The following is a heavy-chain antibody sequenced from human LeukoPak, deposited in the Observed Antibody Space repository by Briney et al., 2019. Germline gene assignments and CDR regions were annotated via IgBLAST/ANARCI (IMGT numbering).Heavy chain of an antibody. CDR3: ARVGYSGYDTYYFDY. Sequence: GGSLRLSCAASGFTVSSNYMSWVRQAPGKGLEWVSVIYSGGSTYYADSVKGRFTISRDNSKNTLYLQMNSLRAEDTAVYYCARVGYSGYDTYYFDYWGQGTLVPASS. D-gene: IGHD5-12*01. V-gene: IGHV3-53*01. CDR1: GFTVSSNY. CDR2: IYSGGST. J-gene: IGHJ4*02.